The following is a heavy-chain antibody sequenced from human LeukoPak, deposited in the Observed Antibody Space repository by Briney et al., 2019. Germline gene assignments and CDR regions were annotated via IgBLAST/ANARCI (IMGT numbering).Heavy chain of an antibody. D-gene: IGHD1-1*01. CDR3: ARVSGRLERQSDLDY. J-gene: IGHJ4*02. CDR2: IWYDGSNK. Sequence: GRSLRLSCAASGFTFSSYGMHWVRQAPGKGLEWVAVIWYDGSNKYYADSVKGRFTISRDNAQASLYLQMISLRADDTAVYYCARVSGRLERQSDLDYWGQGTLVIVSS. V-gene: IGHV3-33*01. CDR1: GFTFSSYG.